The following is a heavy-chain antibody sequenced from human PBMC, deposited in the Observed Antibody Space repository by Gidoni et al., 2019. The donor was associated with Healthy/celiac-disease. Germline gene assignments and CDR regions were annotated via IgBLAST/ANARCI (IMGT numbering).Heavy chain of an antibody. CDR1: GGPFSSYA. Sequence: QVQLVQSGAEVKKPGSSVKVSCKASGGPFSSYAISWVRQAPGQGLEWMGGIIPIFGIANYAQKFQGRVTITADKSTSTAYMELSSLRSEDTAVYYCARRGHCSSTSCYTMGYYYYYGMDVWGQGTTVTVSS. D-gene: IGHD2-2*02. CDR3: ARRGHCSSTSCYTMGYYYYYGMDV. CDR2: IIPIFGIA. J-gene: IGHJ6*02. V-gene: IGHV1-69*17.